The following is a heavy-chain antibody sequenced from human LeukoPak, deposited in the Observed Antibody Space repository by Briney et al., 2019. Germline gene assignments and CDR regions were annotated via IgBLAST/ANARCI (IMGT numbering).Heavy chain of an antibody. V-gene: IGHV3-48*04. CDR2: ISSSGSTI. D-gene: IGHD2-15*01. CDR1: GFTFSSYS. Sequence: GGSLRLSCAASGFTFSSYSMNWVRQAPGKGLEWVSYISSSGSTIYYADSVKGRFTISRDNAKNSLYLQMNSLRAEDTAVYYCAKGGYCSGGSCYAVGPTDLYFDYWGQGTLVTVSS. J-gene: IGHJ4*02. CDR3: AKGGYCSGGSCYAVGPTDLYFDY.